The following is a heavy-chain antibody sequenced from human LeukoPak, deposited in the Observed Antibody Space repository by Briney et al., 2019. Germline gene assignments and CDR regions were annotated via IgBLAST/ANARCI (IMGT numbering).Heavy chain of an antibody. Sequence: PSETLSLTCTVSGGSISSGGYYWSWIRQHPGKGLEWIGYIYYSGSTYYNPSLKSRVTISVDTSKNQFSLKLSSVTAADTAVYYCARQYDILTGYYGKANWFDPWGQGTLVTVSS. CDR2: IYYSGST. J-gene: IGHJ5*02. D-gene: IGHD3-9*01. CDR1: GGSISSGGYY. V-gene: IGHV4-31*03. CDR3: ARQYDILTGYYGKANWFDP.